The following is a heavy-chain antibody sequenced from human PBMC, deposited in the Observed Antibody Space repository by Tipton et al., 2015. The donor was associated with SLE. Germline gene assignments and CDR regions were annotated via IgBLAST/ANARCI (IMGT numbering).Heavy chain of an antibody. Sequence: SLRLSCAASGFTFGSYWMHWVRHSPGKGLMWVTHINSDGTDTTYADSVKGRFTISRDNAKNTLYLQIDSLRAEDTAVYYCARTSKYGRSSGGFDSWGQGTLVTVSS. CDR1: GFTFGSYW. V-gene: IGHV3-74*01. D-gene: IGHD6-6*01. CDR3: ARTSKYGRSSGGFDS. CDR2: INSDGTDT. J-gene: IGHJ4*02.